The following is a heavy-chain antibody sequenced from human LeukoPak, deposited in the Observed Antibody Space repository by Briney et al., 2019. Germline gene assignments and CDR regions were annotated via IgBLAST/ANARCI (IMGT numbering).Heavy chain of an antibody. CDR2: ISGSGGST. V-gene: IGHV3-23*01. J-gene: IGHJ4*02. CDR3: ARGLDDYSNYVMGY. D-gene: IGHD4-11*01. CDR1: GFTFSSYA. Sequence: GGSLRLSCAASGFTFSSYAMSWVRQAPGKGLEWVSAISGSGGSTYYADSVTGRFTISRDNSKNTLYLQMNSLRAEDTAVYYCARGLDDYSNYVMGYWGQGTLVTVSS.